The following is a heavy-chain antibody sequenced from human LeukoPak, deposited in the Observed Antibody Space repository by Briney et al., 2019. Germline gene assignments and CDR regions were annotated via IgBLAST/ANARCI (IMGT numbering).Heavy chain of an antibody. J-gene: IGHJ4*02. V-gene: IGHV4-59*11. CDR3: ARGQHGDLDY. CDR2: IYYSGST. D-gene: IGHD4-17*01. Sequence: PSETLSLTCTVSGGSISSHYWSWIRQPPGKGLEWIGYIYYSGSTNYNPSLKSRVTISVDTSKNQFSLKLSSVTAADTAVYYCARGQHGDLDYWGQGTLVTVSS. CDR1: GGSISSHY.